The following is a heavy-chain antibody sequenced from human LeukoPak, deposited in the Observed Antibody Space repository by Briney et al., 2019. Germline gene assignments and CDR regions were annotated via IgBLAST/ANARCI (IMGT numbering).Heavy chain of an antibody. Sequence: GGSLRLSCAASGFTFSSYSMNWVRQAPGKGLEWVSYISSSSSTIYYADSVKGRFTISRDNAKNSLYLQMNSLRAEDTAVYYCAKDGLYGDSGYFDYWGQGTLVTVSS. CDR1: GFTFSSYS. D-gene: IGHD4-17*01. CDR3: AKDGLYGDSGYFDY. V-gene: IGHV3-48*01. J-gene: IGHJ4*02. CDR2: ISSSSSTI.